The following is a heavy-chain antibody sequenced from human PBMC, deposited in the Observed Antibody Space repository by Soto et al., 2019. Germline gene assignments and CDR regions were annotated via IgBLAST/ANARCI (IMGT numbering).Heavy chain of an antibody. CDR2: IYTSGST. CDR3: ARGYCTNGVCPYNWFDP. CDR1: GGSISSYY. J-gene: IGHJ5*02. V-gene: IGHV4-4*07. Sequence: PSETLSLTCTVSGGSISSYYWSWIRQPAGKGLEWIGRIYTSGSTNYNPSLKSRVTVSVDTSKNQFSLKLSSVTAADTAVYYCARGYCTNGVCPYNWFDPWGQGTLVTVSS. D-gene: IGHD2-8*01.